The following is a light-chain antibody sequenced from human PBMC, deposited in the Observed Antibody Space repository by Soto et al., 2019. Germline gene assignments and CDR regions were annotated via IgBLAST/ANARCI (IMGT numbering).Light chain of an antibody. J-gene: IGKJ4*01. CDR3: HQYHSSST. Sequence: DIQMTQSPSTLSAAVGDRVTITCRASQNINRWLAWYQQKPGKAPKLLIYKASTIERGVPSRFRGSRSETQFTITISSLQPDDFATYYCHQYHSSSTFGGGTTVDIK. CDR2: KAS. CDR1: QNINRW. V-gene: IGKV1-5*03.